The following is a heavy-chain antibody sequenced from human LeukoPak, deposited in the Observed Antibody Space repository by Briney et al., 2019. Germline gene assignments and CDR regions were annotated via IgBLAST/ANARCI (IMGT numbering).Heavy chain of an antibody. V-gene: IGHV4-59*08. Sequence: PSETLSLTCTVSGGSISNYYWSWIRQPPGKGLEWIGYIYYSGSTSYNPSLKSRVPILEDTSKNQFSLKLTSVTAADTAVYFCARGGYYGMDVWGQATTVTVSS. CDR3: ARGGYYGMDV. J-gene: IGHJ6*02. CDR2: IYYSGST. CDR1: GGSISNYY. D-gene: IGHD3-16*01.